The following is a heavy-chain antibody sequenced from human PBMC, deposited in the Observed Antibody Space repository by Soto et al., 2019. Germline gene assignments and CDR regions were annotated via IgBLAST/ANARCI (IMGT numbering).Heavy chain of an antibody. CDR3: ARDSFYSEYPLDY. D-gene: IGHD2-2*01. V-gene: IGHV1-18*01. Sequence: QVHLVQSGAEVKKPGASVKVSCKASGYTFTTYGVSWVRQAPGQGLEWMGWISPYNGNTNYAQKFQGRVTMTTDTSTGTAYMEMRSLRSDDTAVFYCARDSFYSEYPLDYWGQGTLVTVSS. J-gene: IGHJ4*02. CDR1: GYTFTTYG. CDR2: ISPYNGNT.